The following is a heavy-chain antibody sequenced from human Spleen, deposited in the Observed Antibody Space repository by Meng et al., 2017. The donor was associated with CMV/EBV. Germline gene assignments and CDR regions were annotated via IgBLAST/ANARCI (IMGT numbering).Heavy chain of an antibody. J-gene: IGHJ4*02. Sequence: GGSLRLSCAASGITFEDYGMSWVRQAPGKGLEWVSYISSSSSIIYYADSVEGRFTISRDNAKNSLYLQMNSLRAEDTAVYYCAKVTGTTDYWGQGTRVTVSS. D-gene: IGHD1-20*01. V-gene: IGHV3-48*04. CDR3: AKVTGTTDY. CDR1: GITFEDYG. CDR2: ISSSSSII.